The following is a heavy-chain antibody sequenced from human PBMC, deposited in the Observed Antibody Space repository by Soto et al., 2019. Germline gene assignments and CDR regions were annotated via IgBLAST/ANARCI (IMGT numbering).Heavy chain of an antibody. V-gene: IGHV3-30-3*01. D-gene: IGHD3-3*01. CDR1: GFTFSSYA. CDR3: AGFLEWSDYYYGMDV. CDR2: ISYDGSNK. J-gene: IGHJ6*02. Sequence: QSGGSLRLSCAASGFTFSSYAMHWVRQAPGKGLEWVAVISYDGSNKYYADSVKGRFTISRDNSKNTLYLQMNSLRAEDTAVYYFAGFLEWSDYYYGMDVWGQGTTVTVSS.